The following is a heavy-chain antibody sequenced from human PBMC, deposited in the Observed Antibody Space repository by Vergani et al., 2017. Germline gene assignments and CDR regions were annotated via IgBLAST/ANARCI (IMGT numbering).Heavy chain of an antibody. V-gene: IGHV1-2*02. CDR3: ARSYYMITFGGLIVPNWFDP. CDR1: GYTFTDHY. CDR2: INPDSGVT. D-gene: IGHD3-16*02. Sequence: QAQLVQSGAEVKKPGASVKVSCKASGYTFTDHYIHFVRQAPGQGLEWMGWINPDSGVTDYAQRFQGRVTMTRDTSISTAYMDLNRLTSDDTAVYYCARSYYMITFGGLIVPNWFDPWGQGTLVSVSS. J-gene: IGHJ5*02.